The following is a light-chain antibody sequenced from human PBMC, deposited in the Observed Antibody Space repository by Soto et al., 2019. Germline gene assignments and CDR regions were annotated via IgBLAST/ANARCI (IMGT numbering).Light chain of an antibody. Sequence: QSALTQPASGSGSPGQSITISCTGTSSDVGGYNYVSWYQQHPGKAPKLMIYDVSNRPSGVSNRFSGSKSGNTASLTISGLQADDEADYYCSSYTSSSTPCGFGTGTKSPS. CDR2: DVS. J-gene: IGLJ1*01. CDR3: SSYTSSSTPCG. V-gene: IGLV2-14*01. CDR1: SSDVGGYNY.